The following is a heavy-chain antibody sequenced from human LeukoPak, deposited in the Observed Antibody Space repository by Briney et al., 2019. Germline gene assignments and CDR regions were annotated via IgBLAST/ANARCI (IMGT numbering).Heavy chain of an antibody. CDR3: GNLDTPMGY. Sequence: GGSPRLSCAASGFTFSSYWMHWVRQAPGKGLVWVSHINNDESSTSYADSVKGRFTISRDNAKNTLYLQMNSLRAEDTAVYYCGNLDTPMGYWGQGTLVTVSS. V-gene: IGHV3-74*01. CDR1: GFTFSSYW. CDR2: INNDESST. J-gene: IGHJ4*02. D-gene: IGHD5-18*01.